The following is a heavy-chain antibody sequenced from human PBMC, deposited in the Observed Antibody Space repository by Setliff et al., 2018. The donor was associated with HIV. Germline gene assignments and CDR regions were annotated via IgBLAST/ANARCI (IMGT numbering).Heavy chain of an antibody. CDR2: INHSGST. CDR3: AQPPHY. D-gene: IGHD2-2*01. V-gene: IGHV4-34*01. J-gene: IGHJ4*02. CDR1: GGSFSGYY. Sequence: SETLSLTCAVYGGSFSGYYWSWIRQPPGKGLEWIGEINHSGSTNYNPSLKSRVTISVDTSKNQFSLKLSSVTAADTAVYYCAQPPHYWGQGTLVTVS.